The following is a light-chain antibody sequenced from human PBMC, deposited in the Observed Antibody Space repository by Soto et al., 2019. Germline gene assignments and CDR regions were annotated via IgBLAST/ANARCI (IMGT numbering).Light chain of an antibody. CDR3: VAWDDSLSGRV. J-gene: IGLJ3*02. Sequence: QSVLTQPPSASGTPGQRVTISCSGSGSNIGSHDVYWYQHLPGTAPKVLIYRNDQRPSGVPVRFSASRSGTSASLAISGLRSEDEADYYCVAWDDSLSGRVFGGGTQLTVL. CDR1: GSNIGSHD. CDR2: RND. V-gene: IGLV1-47*02.